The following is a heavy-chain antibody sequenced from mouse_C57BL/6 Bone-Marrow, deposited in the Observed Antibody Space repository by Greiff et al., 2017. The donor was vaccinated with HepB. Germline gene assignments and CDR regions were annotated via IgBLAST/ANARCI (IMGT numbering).Heavy chain of an antibody. Sequence: VQLQQPGAELVMPGASVKLSCKASGYTFTSYWMHWVKQRPGQGLEWIGEIDPSDSYTNYNQKFKGKSTLTVAKSSSTAYMQLSSLTSEDSAVYYCARNYYSPFDYWGQGTTLTVSS. CDR3: ARNYYSPFDY. CDR2: IDPSDSYT. V-gene: IGHV1-69*01. D-gene: IGHD2-12*01. J-gene: IGHJ2*01. CDR1: GYTFTSYW.